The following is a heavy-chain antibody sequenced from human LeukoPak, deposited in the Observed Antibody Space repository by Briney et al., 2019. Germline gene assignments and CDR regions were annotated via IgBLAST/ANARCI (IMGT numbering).Heavy chain of an antibody. D-gene: IGHD3-16*01. V-gene: IGHV4-39*01. CDR3: ERRRAGGRLDY. Sequence: PSETLSLTCTVSGGSISISSYYWGWIRQPPGRGLEWIGSISFGGSTYYSPSLKSRLTISVDTSKNQFSLNLNSVTAADTAVYFCERRRAGGRLDYWGQGTLVTVSS. J-gene: IGHJ4*02. CDR2: ISFGGST. CDR1: GGSISISSYY.